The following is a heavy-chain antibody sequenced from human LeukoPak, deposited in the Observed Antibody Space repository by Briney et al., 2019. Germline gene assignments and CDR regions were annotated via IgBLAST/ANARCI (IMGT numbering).Heavy chain of an antibody. J-gene: IGHJ3*02. CDR1: GYTFTSYD. D-gene: IGHD3-10*01. CDR3: ARGLLSYYYGSGSYAFDI. CDR2: MNPNSGNT. V-gene: IGHV1-8*01. Sequence: ASVKVSCKATGYTFTSYDINWVRQATGQGLEWMGWMNPNSGNTGYAQKFQGRVTMTRNTSISTAYMELSSLRSEDTAVYYCARGLLSYYYGSGSYAFDIWGQGTMVTVSS.